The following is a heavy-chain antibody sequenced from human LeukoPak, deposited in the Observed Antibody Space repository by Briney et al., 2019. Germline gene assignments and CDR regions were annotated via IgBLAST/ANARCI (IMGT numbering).Heavy chain of an antibody. V-gene: IGHV4-39*01. D-gene: IGHD3-3*01. Sequence: SSETLSLTCTVSGDSINSGSYYWVCIRQPPGKGLEWIGSIYYSGSTYYSPSLKSRVTISVDTSKIQFSLRLSSVTAADTAVYYCARVGVFGVVSDSWGQGILVTVSS. CDR1: GDSINSGSYY. CDR3: ARVGVFGVVSDS. CDR2: IYYSGST. J-gene: IGHJ4*02.